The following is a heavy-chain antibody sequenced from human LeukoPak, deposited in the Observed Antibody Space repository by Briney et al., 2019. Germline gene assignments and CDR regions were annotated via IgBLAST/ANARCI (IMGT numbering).Heavy chain of an antibody. V-gene: IGHV4-39*01. CDR2: IYYSGSA. D-gene: IGHD3-10*01. CDR3: ARLRYYGSGSPDY. CDR1: GGSISSGPYY. Sequence: SETLSLTCTVSGGSISSGPYYWGWIRQPPGKGLEWIGSIYYSGSACYNPSLKSRVTISADTSKNQFSLKVSSVTAADTAVYYCARLRYYGSGSPDYWGQGTLVTVSS. J-gene: IGHJ4*02.